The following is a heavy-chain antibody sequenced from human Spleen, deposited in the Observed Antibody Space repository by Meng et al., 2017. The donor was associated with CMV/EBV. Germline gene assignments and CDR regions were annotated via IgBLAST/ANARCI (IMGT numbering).Heavy chain of an antibody. Sequence: GESLKISCAASEFTFSSYGMHWVRQAPGKGLEWVAFIRYDGSIKYHADSVKGRFTISRDNSKDTLYLQMNSLRAEDTAVYYCAKFPFPDNYYDRSDSYYWGHGTLVTVSS. CDR1: EFTFSSYG. CDR2: IRYDGSIK. J-gene: IGHJ4*01. CDR3: AKFPFPDNYYDRSDSYY. V-gene: IGHV3-30*02. D-gene: IGHD3-22*01.